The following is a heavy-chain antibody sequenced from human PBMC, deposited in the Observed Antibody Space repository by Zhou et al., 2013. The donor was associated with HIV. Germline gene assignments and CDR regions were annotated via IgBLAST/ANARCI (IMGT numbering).Heavy chain of an antibody. CDR2: INPNSGGT. CDR1: GYTFTVYT. CDR3: ARGFDYGDYFN. D-gene: IGHD4-17*01. J-gene: IGHJ4*02. Sequence: QVQLVQSGAEVKKPGASVKVSCKASGYTFTVYTIHWVRQAPGQGLEWMGWINPNSGGTNYAQKFQGRVTMTSDTSISSAYMELSRLRSDDTAVYYCARGFDYGDYFNWAEGTLVTVSS. V-gene: IGHV1-2*02.